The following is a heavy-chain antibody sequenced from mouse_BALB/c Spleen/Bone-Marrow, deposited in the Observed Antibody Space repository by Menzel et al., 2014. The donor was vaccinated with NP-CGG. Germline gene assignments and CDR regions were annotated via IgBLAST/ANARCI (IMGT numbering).Heavy chain of an antibody. J-gene: IGHJ4*01. CDR1: GFTFSSFG. V-gene: IGHV5-17*02. CDR2: ISSGSTNI. D-gene: IGHD1-1*01. CDR3: GTDYGYSMDY. Sequence: DVHLVESGGGLVQPGGSRKLSCAVAGFTFSSFGMHWVRQAPEKGLEWVAFISSGSTNIYYADTVKGRFTISRDNPKNILFLQMTSLRSEDTATYYCGTDYGYSMDYWGQGTSVTVSS.